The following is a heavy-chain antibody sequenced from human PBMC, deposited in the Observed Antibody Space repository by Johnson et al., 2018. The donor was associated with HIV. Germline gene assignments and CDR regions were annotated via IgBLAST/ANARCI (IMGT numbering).Heavy chain of an antibody. CDR3: AKGFFELDDAFDI. Sequence: VQLVESGGVVVQPGGSLRLSCAASGFTFDDYTMHWVRQAPGKGLEWVSLISWAGGSTYYADSVKGRFTISRDNSKNTLYLQMNSLRAEDTAVYYCAKGFFELDDAFDIWGQGTMVTVSS. CDR2: ISWAGGST. D-gene: IGHD3/OR15-3a*01. CDR1: GFTFDDYT. V-gene: IGHV3-43*01. J-gene: IGHJ3*02.